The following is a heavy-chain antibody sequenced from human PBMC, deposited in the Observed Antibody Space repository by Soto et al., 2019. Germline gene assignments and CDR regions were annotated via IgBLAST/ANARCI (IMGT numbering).Heavy chain of an antibody. Sequence: EVQVVESGGGLAKPGGSLRLSCAASGFTFSSHSMNWVRQAPGKGLEWVSTISSSSTYIYYADSVKGRFTISRDNAKNSLYLQMNSLRAEDTAVYYCAKVTGYYMDHWGQGTLVTVSS. D-gene: IGHD3-9*01. CDR3: AKVTGYYMDH. CDR1: GFTFSSHS. V-gene: IGHV3-21*04. CDR2: ISSSSTYI. J-gene: IGHJ4*02.